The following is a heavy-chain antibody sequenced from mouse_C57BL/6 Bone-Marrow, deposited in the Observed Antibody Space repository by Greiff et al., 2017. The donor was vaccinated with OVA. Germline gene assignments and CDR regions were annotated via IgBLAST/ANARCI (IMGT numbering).Heavy chain of an antibody. V-gene: IGHV10-1*01. Sequence: EVQLMESGGGLVQPKGSLKLSCAASGFSFNTYAMNWVRQAPGKGLEWVARIRSKSNNYATYYADSVKDRFTISRDDSESMLYLQMNNLKTEDTAMYYCVRHDGSYYDYWGKGTTLTVSS. J-gene: IGHJ2*01. CDR2: IRSKSNNYAT. D-gene: IGHD2-3*01. CDR1: GFSFNTYA. CDR3: VRHDGSYYDY.